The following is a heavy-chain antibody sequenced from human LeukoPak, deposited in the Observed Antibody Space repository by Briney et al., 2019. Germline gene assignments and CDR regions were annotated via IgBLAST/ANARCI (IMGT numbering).Heavy chain of an antibody. D-gene: IGHD3-16*01. CDR3: AKDRYSYAFEYFES. CDR2: ISNDESKK. J-gene: IGHJ4*02. Sequence: GGSLRLSCAASGFTFSSYGMHWARQAPGKGLEWVAVISNDESKKYYADSVKGRFTISRDNSKNTLSLQVSSLRAEDTAVYYCAKDRYSYAFEYFESRGQGTLVTVSS. CDR1: GFTFSSYG. V-gene: IGHV3-30*18.